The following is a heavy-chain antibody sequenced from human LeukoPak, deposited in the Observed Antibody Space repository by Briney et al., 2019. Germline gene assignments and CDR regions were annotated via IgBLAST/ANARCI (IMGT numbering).Heavy chain of an antibody. CDR2: INPNSGGT. J-gene: IGHJ6*03. CDR1: GYTFTGYY. Sequence: GASVKVSCKASGYTFTGYYIHWVRQAPGQGLEWMGWINPNSGGTDYAQKFQGRVTMTRDTSIRTVYMELSSLRSDDTAVYYCARADSVPAGDYHYWYMDVWGKGTTVTVSS. V-gene: IGHV1-2*02. CDR3: ARADSVPAGDYHYWYMDV. D-gene: IGHD2-2*01.